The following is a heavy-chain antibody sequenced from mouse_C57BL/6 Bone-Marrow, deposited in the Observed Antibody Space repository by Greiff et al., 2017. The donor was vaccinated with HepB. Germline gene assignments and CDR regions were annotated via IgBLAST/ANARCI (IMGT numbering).Heavy chain of an antibody. D-gene: IGHD1-1*01. CDR1: GFSLSTSGMG. J-gene: IGHJ2*01. CDR2: IYWDDDK. V-gene: IGHV8-12*01. CDR3: ARSSFYYGSSWYFDY. Sequence: QVTLKESGPGILQSSQTLSLTCSFSGFSLSTSGMGVSWIRQPSGKGLEWLAHIYWDDDKRSNPSLKSRLTISKDTSRNQVFLKITSVDTADTATYYCARSSFYYGSSWYFDYWGQGTTLTVSS.